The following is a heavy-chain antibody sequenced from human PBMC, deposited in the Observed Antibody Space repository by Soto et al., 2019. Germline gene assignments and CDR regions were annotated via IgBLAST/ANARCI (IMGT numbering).Heavy chain of an antibody. Sequence: EVQLLESGGGLVQPGGSLRLSCAASGFTFSSYAMNWVRQAPGKGLEWVSAISGSGGSTYYADSVKGRFTISRDNSKNTLYLQMNSLRAEDTAVYYCAKGGCSGGSCAYFQHWGQGTLVTVSS. CDR1: GFTFSSYA. CDR3: AKGGCSGGSCAYFQH. D-gene: IGHD2-15*01. CDR2: ISGSGGST. J-gene: IGHJ1*01. V-gene: IGHV3-23*01.